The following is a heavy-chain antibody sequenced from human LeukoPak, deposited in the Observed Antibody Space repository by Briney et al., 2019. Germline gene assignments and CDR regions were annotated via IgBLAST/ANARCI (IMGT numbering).Heavy chain of an antibody. CDR3: AKCAPEDYDFWSGYYPFDY. CDR2: IWYDGSNK. V-gene: IGHV3-33*03. Sequence: GGSLRLSCAASGFTFSSYGMHWVRQAPGKGLEWVAVIWYDGSNKYYADPVKGRFTISRDNSKKTLYLQMSSLGVEDTAVYYCAKCAPEDYDFWSGYYPFDYWAREPWSPSPQ. D-gene: IGHD3-3*01. CDR1: GFTFSSYG. J-gene: IGHJ4*02.